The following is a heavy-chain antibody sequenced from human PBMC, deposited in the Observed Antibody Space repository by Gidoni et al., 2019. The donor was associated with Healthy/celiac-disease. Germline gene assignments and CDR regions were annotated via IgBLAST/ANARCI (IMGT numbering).Heavy chain of an antibody. V-gene: IGHV3-66*01. J-gene: IGHJ6*02. CDR1: GFPVSSNY. Sequence: EVHLVESGGGLVQPGGSLRLSCAASGFPVSSNYLSWVRQAPGKGLEWVSVIYSGGSTYYADSVKGRFTISRDNSKNTLYLQMNSLRAEDTAVYYCARKGGGYYDFWSGYDYYYYYGMDVWGQGTTVTVSS. D-gene: IGHD3-3*01. CDR3: ARKGGGYYDFWSGYDYYYYYGMDV. CDR2: IYSGGST.